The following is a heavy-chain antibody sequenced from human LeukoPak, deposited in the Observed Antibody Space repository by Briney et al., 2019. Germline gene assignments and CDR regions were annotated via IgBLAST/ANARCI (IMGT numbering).Heavy chain of an antibody. J-gene: IGHJ4*02. CDR3: ARDPPYYDILTGYYSP. CDR1: GGSISSSSSY. Sequence: SETLSLTCSVSGGSISSSSSYWGWIRQPPGKGLEWIGRIYTSGSTNYNPSLKSRVTISVDTSKNQFSLKLSSVTAADTAVYYCARDPPYYDILTGYYSPWGQGTLVTVSS. D-gene: IGHD3-9*01. V-gene: IGHV4-61*02. CDR2: IYTSGST.